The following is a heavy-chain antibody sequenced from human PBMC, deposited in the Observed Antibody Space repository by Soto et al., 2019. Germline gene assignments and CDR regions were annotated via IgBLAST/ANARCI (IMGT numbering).Heavy chain of an antibody. CDR3: ARDLGCSGGSCYSGYNWFDP. V-gene: IGHV3-21*01. Sequence: EVQLVESGGGLVKPGGSLRLSCAASGFTFSSYSMNWVRQAPGKGLEWVSSISSSSSYIYYADSVKGRFTISRDNAKNSLYQQMNSLRAEDTAVYYCARDLGCSGGSCYSGYNWFDPWGQGTLVTVSS. J-gene: IGHJ5*02. CDR2: ISSSSSYI. D-gene: IGHD2-15*01. CDR1: GFTFSSYS.